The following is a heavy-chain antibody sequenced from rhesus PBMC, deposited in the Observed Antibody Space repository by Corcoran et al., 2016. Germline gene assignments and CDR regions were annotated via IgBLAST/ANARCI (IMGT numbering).Heavy chain of an antibody. D-gene: IGHD1-44*01. CDR2: IDVYSTST. Sequence: QVKLQQWGEGLVKPSETLSLTCAVYGGAISDYYWSWIRQPPGTGLEWIGNIDVYSTSTNYNPSLKNRVTSSKDTSKNQFSLKLSSVTAADTAVYYCARDTVGTTKDRFDVWGPGVLVTVSS. V-gene: IGHV4-73*01. J-gene: IGHJ5-1*01. CDR1: GGAISDYY. CDR3: ARDTVGTTKDRFDV.